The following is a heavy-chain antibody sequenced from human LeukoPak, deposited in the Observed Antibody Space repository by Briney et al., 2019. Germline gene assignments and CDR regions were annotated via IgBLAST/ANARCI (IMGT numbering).Heavy chain of an antibody. Sequence: PGGSLRLSCAASGFTFSSYWMSWVRQAPGKGLEWVANIKQDGSEKYYVDSVKGRFTISRDNAKNSLYLQMNGLRAEDTAVYYCARAEYYDILTGYSQLYYYYGMDVWGQGTTVTVSS. CDR2: IKQDGSEK. V-gene: IGHV3-7*01. CDR3: ARAEYYDILTGYSQLYYYYGMDV. D-gene: IGHD3-9*01. J-gene: IGHJ6*02. CDR1: GFTFSSYW.